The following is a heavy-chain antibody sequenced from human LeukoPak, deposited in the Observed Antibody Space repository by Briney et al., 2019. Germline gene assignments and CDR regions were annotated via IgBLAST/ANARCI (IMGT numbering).Heavy chain of an antibody. CDR3: ARSIVGTTYLDY. Sequence: SETLSLTCAVYGGSFSGYYWSWIRQPPGKGLEWIGEINYSGSTNYNPSLESRVTISVDTSKNQFSLKLSSVTAADTAVYYCARSIVGTTYLDYWGQGTLVTVSS. J-gene: IGHJ4*02. V-gene: IGHV4-34*01. CDR2: INYSGST. CDR1: GGSFSGYY. D-gene: IGHD1-26*01.